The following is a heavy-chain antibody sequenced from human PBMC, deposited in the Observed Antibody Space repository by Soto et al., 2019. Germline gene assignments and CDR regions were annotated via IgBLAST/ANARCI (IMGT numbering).Heavy chain of an antibody. Sequence: GASVKVSCKASGYTFTGYYMHWVRQAPGQGLEWMGWINPNSGGTNYAQKIQGWVTMTRDTSISTAYMELSRLRSDDTAVYYCAREVYGWLDGRPNYYYYYGMDVWGQGTTVTVSS. CDR2: INPNSGGT. J-gene: IGHJ6*02. V-gene: IGHV1-2*04. CDR1: GYTFTGYY. CDR3: AREVYGWLDGRPNYYYYYGMDV. D-gene: IGHD6-19*01.